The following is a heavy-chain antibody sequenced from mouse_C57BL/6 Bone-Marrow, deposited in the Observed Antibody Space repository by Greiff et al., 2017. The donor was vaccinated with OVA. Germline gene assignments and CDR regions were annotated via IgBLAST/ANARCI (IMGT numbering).Heavy chain of an antibody. Sequence: VQLQQSGAELVKPGASVKISCKASGYAFSSYWMNWVKQRPGKGLEWIGQIYPGDGDTNYNGKFKGKATLTADKSSSTAYMQLSSLTSEDSAVYFCARKDYSNRLDYWGQGTSVTVSS. CDR2: IYPGDGDT. J-gene: IGHJ4*01. V-gene: IGHV1-80*01. CDR1: GYAFSSYW. D-gene: IGHD2-5*01. CDR3: ARKDYSNRLDY.